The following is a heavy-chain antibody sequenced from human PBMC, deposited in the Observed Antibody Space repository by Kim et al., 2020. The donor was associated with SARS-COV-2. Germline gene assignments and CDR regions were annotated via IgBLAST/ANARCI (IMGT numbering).Heavy chain of an antibody. J-gene: IGHJ4*02. Sequence: SETLSLTCTVSGGSISSGGYYWSWIRQHPGKGLEWIGYIYYSGSTYYNPSLKSRVTISVDTSKNQFSLKLSSVTAADTAVYYCARYCSGGSCLNGDYWGQGTLVTVSS. D-gene: IGHD2-15*01. V-gene: IGHV4-31*03. CDR3: ARYCSGGSCLNGDY. CDR1: GGSISSGGYY. CDR2: IYYSGST.